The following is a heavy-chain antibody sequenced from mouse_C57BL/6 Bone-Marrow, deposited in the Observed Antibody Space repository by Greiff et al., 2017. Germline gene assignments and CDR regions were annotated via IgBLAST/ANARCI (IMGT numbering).Heavy chain of an antibody. J-gene: IGHJ2*01. Sequence: VQLQQSGPELVKPGASVKMSCKASGYTFTDYNMHWVKQSHGKSLEWIGYINPNNGGTSYNQKFKGKATLTVNKSSSTAYMELRSLTSEDSAVYYCARRRRITTVVADYWGQGTTLTVSS. D-gene: IGHD1-1*01. CDR3: ARRRRITTVVADY. CDR2: INPNNGGT. V-gene: IGHV1-22*01. CDR1: GYTFTDYN.